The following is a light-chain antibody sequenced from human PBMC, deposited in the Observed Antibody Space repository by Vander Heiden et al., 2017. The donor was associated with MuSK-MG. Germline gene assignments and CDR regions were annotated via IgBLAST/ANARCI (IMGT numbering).Light chain of an antibody. CDR3: QQNDNLWL. CDR1: QDISNY. J-gene: IGKJ1*01. CDR2: DAS. Sequence: DIQMTQSPSSLSASVGDRVTITCQASQDISNYLNWYQQKQGKAPKLLIYDASNLETGVPSRLSGSGYGKDFNLIISSLQADDIESYYHQQNDNLWLVGTGT. V-gene: IGKV1-33*01.